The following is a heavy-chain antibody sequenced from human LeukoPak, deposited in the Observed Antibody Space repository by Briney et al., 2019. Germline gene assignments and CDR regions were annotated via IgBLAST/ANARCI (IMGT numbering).Heavy chain of an antibody. CDR1: GLTFNNYA. CDR3: AKCLGGSGSYSWYFDL. D-gene: IGHD1-26*01. V-gene: IGHV3-23*01. CDR2: ISGSATAT. J-gene: IGHJ2*01. Sequence: GGSLRLSCAASGLTFNNYAMSWVRQAPGKGLEWVSAISGSATATYYPDSVKGRFTISRDNSKDTLYLQMNSLRAEDTAVYYCAKCLGGSGSYSWYFDLWGRDTLVTVSS.